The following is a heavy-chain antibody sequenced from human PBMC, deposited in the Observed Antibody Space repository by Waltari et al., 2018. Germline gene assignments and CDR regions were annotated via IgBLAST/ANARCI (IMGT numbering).Heavy chain of an antibody. V-gene: IGHV4-4*02. CDR3: AKSDRFGGVVVGFDY. CDR1: GGSISSSNW. D-gene: IGHD3-16*02. J-gene: IGHJ4*02. Sequence: QVQLQESGPGLVKPSGTLSLTCAVSGGSISSSNWWSWVRQPPGKGLEWIGETYSSGSTNYNPSLKSRVTISVDKSKDQFSLKPSSVTAADTAVYYCAKSDRFGGVVVGFDYWGQGTLVTVSS. CDR2: TYSSGST.